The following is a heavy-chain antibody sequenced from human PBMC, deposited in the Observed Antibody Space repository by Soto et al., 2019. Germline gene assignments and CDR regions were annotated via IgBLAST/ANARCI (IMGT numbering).Heavy chain of an antibody. J-gene: IGHJ6*03. CDR1: GFTFSSYG. CDR2: ISYDGSNK. Sequence: QVQLVESGGGVVQPGRSLRLSCAASGFTFSSYGMHWVRQAPGKGLEWVAVISYDGSNKYYADSVKGRFTISRDNSKNPLYLQMNSLRAEDTAVYYCAKDGPPGSWDYYYYMDVWGKGTTVTVSS. D-gene: IGHD6-13*01. CDR3: AKDGPPGSWDYYYYMDV. V-gene: IGHV3-30*18.